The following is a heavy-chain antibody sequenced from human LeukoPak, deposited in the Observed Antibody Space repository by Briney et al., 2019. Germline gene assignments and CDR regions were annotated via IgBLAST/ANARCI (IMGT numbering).Heavy chain of an antibody. D-gene: IGHD2-21*01. CDR3: ATDSKYGVDAFDI. V-gene: IGHV4-59*01. CDR2: FYYSGST. Sequence: PSETLSLTCTVSGGSISSYYWSWIRQPPGKGLEWIGYFYYSGSTRYNPSLKSRVTISVDTSKNQFSLKVNSMTTADTAVYYCATDSKYGVDAFDIWRQATMVTVSS. CDR1: GGSISSYY. J-gene: IGHJ3*02.